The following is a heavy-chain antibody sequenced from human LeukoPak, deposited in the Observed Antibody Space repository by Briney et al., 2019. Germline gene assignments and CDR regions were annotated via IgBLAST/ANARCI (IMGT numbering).Heavy chain of an antibody. V-gene: IGHV1-18*01. J-gene: IGHJ4*02. CDR2: INPDNGNT. Sequence: ASVRVSCKASGYSFSDYGVSWVRQAPGQGLEWMGWINPDNGNTKYAQNVQGRISMTTDKSTTTAYMELRTLRSDDTAVYFCARESDATNWGLFDYWGQRTLVTVSS. D-gene: IGHD7-27*01. CDR3: ARESDATNWGLFDY. CDR1: GYSFSDYG.